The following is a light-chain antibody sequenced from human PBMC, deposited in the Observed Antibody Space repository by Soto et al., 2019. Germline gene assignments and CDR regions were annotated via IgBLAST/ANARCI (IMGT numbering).Light chain of an antibody. Sequence: IVMTQSPDSLAVSLGERATINCRSSLSVLSRSNGKNYLAWYQQKLGQPPKLLFYWASTRDSGVPDRFSGSGSGSDFTLIISSLQAEDVAVYYCQQYYTTPRTFGQGTKVEIK. CDR2: WAS. J-gene: IGKJ1*01. CDR3: QQYYTTPRT. CDR1: LSVLSRSNGKNY. V-gene: IGKV4-1*01.